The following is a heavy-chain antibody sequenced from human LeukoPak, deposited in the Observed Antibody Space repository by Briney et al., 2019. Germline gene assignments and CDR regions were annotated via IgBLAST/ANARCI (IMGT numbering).Heavy chain of an antibody. CDR2: INHSGST. V-gene: IGHV4-34*01. Sequence: SETLSHTCAVYGGSFSGYYWSWIRQPPGKGLEWIGEINHSGSTNYNPSLKSRVTISVDTSKNQFSLKLSSVTAADTAVYYCAISSSWYANNDEYWGQGTLVTVSS. D-gene: IGHD6-13*01. CDR3: AISSSWYANNDEY. J-gene: IGHJ4*02. CDR1: GGSFSGYY.